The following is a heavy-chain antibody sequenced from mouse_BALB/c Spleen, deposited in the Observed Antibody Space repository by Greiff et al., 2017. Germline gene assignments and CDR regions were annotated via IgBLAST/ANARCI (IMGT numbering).Heavy chain of an antibody. CDR2: IDPSDSYT. CDR1: GYTFTSYW. J-gene: IGHJ4*01. V-gene: IGHV1-69*02. CDR3: ARGDAMDY. Sequence: QVQLQQSGAELVKPGASVKLSCKASGYTFTSYWMHWVKQRPGQGLEWIGEIDPSDSYTNYNQKFKGKATLTVDKSSSTAYMQLSSLTSEDSAVYYCARGDAMDYWGQGTSVTVSS.